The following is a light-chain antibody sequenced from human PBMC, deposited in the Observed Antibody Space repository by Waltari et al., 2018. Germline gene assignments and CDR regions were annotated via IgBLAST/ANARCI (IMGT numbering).Light chain of an antibody. Sequence: QSALTQPASVSGSPGQSITISCTGTSSDVGTYNFVSWYQQHPGKAPKLMIYEVIKRPSGVSNPFSGSKSGNTASLTISGLQDEDEADYYCCSYAGTDTVIIFGGGTKVTVL. CDR2: EVI. CDR1: SSDVGTYNF. J-gene: IGLJ2*01. V-gene: IGLV2-23*02. CDR3: CSYAGTDTVII.